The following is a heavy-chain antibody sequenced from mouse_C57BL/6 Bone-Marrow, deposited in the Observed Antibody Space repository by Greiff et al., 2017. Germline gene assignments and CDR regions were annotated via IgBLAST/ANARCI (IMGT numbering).Heavy chain of an antibody. CDR2: IRSKSSNYAT. J-gene: IGHJ4*01. CDR3: VRDIDGNYPMDY. CDR1: GFTFNTYA. D-gene: IGHD2-1*01. Sequence: DVQLQESGGGLVQPKGSLKLSCAASGFTFNTYAMHWVRQAPGKGLEWVARIRSKSSNYATYYADSVKDRFTISRDDSQSMLYLQMNNLKTEDTAMYYCVRDIDGNYPMDYWGQGTSVTVSS. V-gene: IGHV10-3*01.